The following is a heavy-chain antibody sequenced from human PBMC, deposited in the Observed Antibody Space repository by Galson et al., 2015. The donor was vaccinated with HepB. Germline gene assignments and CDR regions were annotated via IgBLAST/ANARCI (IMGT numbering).Heavy chain of an antibody. Sequence: SVKASCKASGYIFTSYIITWVRQAPGQGLEWMGHINTDNGNTKYAQKFQGRVAMSTSTSTSTVYMELRSLRSDDTAIYYCARSSVTTYSDYFDPWGQGTLVTVSS. J-gene: IGHJ5*02. CDR2: INTDNGNT. CDR1: GYIFTSYI. CDR3: ARSSVTTYSDYFDP. D-gene: IGHD4-11*01. V-gene: IGHV1-18*01.